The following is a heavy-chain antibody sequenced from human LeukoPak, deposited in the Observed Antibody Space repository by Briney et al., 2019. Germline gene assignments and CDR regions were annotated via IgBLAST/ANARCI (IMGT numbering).Heavy chain of an antibody. J-gene: IGHJ4*02. Sequence: GGSLRLSCAASGFTFSSYGMHWVRQAPGKGLEWVAFIRYDGSNKYYADSVKGRFTISRDNSKNTLYLQMNSLRAEDTAVYYCAKAPEITATLVDYWGQGTLVTVSS. V-gene: IGHV3-30*02. CDR3: AKAPEITATLVDY. CDR1: GFTFSSYG. CDR2: IRYDGSNK. D-gene: IGHD5-18*01.